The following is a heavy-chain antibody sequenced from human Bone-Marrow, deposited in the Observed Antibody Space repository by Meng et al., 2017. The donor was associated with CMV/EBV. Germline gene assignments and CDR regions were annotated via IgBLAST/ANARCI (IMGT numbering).Heavy chain of an antibody. CDR1: GFTFSNYG. CDR2: IRYDGNSK. CDR3: AKDRRGMIATHSLNS. V-gene: IGHV3-30*02. D-gene: IGHD2-21*01. J-gene: IGHJ4*02. Sequence: GESLKISCAASGFTFSNYGMHWVRQAPGKGLEWVAFIRYDGNSKYYGDSVKGRFTISRDNSKNTLYVQMNSLRAEDTAVYYCAKDRRGMIATHSLNSWGQGTLVTVSS.